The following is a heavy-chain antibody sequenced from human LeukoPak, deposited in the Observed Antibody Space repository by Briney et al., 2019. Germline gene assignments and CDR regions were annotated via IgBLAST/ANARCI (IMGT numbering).Heavy chain of an antibody. Sequence: GSLRLSCAASGFIFSSHWMNWVRQPPGKGLEWIGTISYSGTTHDNPSLKSRVIISVDTSKKQFSLRLSSVTAADTAAYYCARGLSVGRGVNKLYYFDYWGQGPLVTVSS. D-gene: IGHD3-10*01. J-gene: IGHJ4*02. CDR2: ISYSGTT. CDR3: ARGLSVGRGVNKLYYFDY. V-gene: IGHV4-4*02. CDR1: GFIFSSHW.